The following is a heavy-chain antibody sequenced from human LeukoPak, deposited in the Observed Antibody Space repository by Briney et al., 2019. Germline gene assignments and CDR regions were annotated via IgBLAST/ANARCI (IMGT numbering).Heavy chain of an antibody. D-gene: IGHD3-3*01. CDR1: GGSISGYY. V-gene: IGHV4-4*07. CDR3: ARVVAFGVVSSDYYYYYMDV. Sequence: SETLSLTCTVSGGSISGYYWSWIRQPAGKGLEWIGRIYSSGSTNYNPSLKSRATMSVDTSKNQFSLKLSSVTAADTAVYYCARVVAFGVVSSDYYYYYMDVWGKGTTVTVSS. J-gene: IGHJ6*03. CDR2: IYSSGST.